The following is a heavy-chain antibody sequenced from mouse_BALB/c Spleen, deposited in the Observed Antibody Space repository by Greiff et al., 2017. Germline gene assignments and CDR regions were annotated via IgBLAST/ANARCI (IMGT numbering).Heavy chain of an antibody. Sequence: EVQLVESGPGLVKPSQSLSLTCTVTGYSITSDYAWNWIRQFPGNKLEWMGYISYSGSTSYNPSLKSRISITRDTSKNQFFLQLNSVTTEDTATYYCARNYDKFAYWGQGTLVTVSA. CDR2: ISYSGST. CDR1: GYSITSDYA. CDR3: ARNYDKFAY. D-gene: IGHD2-4*01. J-gene: IGHJ3*01. V-gene: IGHV3-2*02.